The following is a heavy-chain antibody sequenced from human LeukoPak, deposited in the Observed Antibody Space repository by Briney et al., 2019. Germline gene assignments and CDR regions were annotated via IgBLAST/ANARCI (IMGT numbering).Heavy chain of an antibody. D-gene: IGHD7-27*01. CDR2: IKRDGSEK. CDR1: GFTFSSYW. Sequence: GGSLRLSCAASGFTFSSYWMSWVRQAPGKGLEWVATIKRDGSEKYYVDSVKGRFTVSRDNAKNSLYLQMHSLRADDTAVYYCARLSGDITVFDLWGQGTLVAVSS. V-gene: IGHV3-7*01. CDR3: ARLSGDITVFDL. J-gene: IGHJ4*02.